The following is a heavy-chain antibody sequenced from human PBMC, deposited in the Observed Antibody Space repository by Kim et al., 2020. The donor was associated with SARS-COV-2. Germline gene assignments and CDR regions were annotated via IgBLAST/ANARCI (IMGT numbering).Heavy chain of an antibody. D-gene: IGHD2-8*01. CDR3: ASQLPMNGMGAGFY. Sequence: GESLKISCRASGYNFKNYWIGWVRQRPGKGLEWMGIINPSDSDTRYSPSFQGQVTISADNSISTTYLQWSSLKASDTAMYFCASQLPMNGMGAGFYWGQGTLVTVSS. V-gene: IGHV5-51*01. CDR1: GYNFKNYW. J-gene: IGHJ4*02. CDR2: INPSDSDT.